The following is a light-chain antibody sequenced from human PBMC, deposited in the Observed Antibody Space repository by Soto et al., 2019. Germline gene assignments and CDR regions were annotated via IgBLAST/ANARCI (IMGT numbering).Light chain of an antibody. Sequence: VLTQSPDTLSLSPGERATLSCRASERISSNFLAWYQQRTGQAPRLIIYGASTRASGIPDRFSGSESGTAFALTISRLEPEDFAVFYCQQYGTSPFTFGPGTTVEIK. J-gene: IGKJ3*01. CDR2: GAS. V-gene: IGKV3-20*01. CDR3: QQYGTSPFT. CDR1: ERISSNF.